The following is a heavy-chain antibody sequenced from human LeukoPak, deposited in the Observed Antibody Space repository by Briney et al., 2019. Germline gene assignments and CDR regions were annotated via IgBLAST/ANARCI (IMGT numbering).Heavy chain of an antibody. D-gene: IGHD6-19*01. J-gene: IGHJ5*01. CDR1: GYSFTSYW. Sequence: GESLKISCKGSGYSFTSYWIGWVRQMPGKGLEWMGIIYPGDSDTRYSPSFQGQVTISADKSISTAYLQWSSLIASDTAMYYCARRVAVAGPYWFDPWDQGKLVTVSS. CDR2: IYPGDSDT. V-gene: IGHV5-51*01. CDR3: ARRVAVAGPYWFDP.